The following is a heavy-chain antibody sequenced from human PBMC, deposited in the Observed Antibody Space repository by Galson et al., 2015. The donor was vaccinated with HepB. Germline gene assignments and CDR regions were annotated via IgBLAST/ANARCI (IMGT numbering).Heavy chain of an antibody. V-gene: IGHV1-69*13. Sequence: SVKVSCKASGGTFSSYAISWVRQAPGQGLEWMGGIIPIFGTANYAQKFQGRVTITADESTSTAYMELSSLRSEDTAVYYCARALPSVVVPAATYYYYYYGMDVWGQGTTVTVSS. D-gene: IGHD2-2*01. CDR3: ARALPSVVVPAATYYYYYYGMDV. J-gene: IGHJ6*02. CDR1: GGTFSSYA. CDR2: IIPIFGTA.